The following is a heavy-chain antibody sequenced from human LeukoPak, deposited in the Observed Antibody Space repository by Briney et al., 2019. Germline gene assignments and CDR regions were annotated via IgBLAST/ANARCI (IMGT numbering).Heavy chain of an antibody. CDR2: ISFDVSIK. J-gene: IGHJ4*02. CDR1: GFTFISYA. D-gene: IGHD1-26*01. V-gene: IGHV3-30*01. CDR3: ARDSKDLGQYYFDY. Sequence: GGSLRLSCAASGFTFISYAMHWARQAPGKGLEWVAVISFDVSIKYYVDSVWGGFTNSRDNSKNTLYLQMNSLRAEDTAVYYCARDSKDLGQYYFDYWGEGTLVTVSS.